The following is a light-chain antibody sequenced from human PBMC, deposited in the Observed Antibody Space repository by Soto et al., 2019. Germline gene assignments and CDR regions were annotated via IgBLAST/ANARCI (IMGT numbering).Light chain of an antibody. J-gene: IGKJ4*01. Sequence: IVLTQSPATLSLSPGERATLSCTASQHVTTTYIAWYQQKFGQAPRLLIYGASTRATGTPARFTGGGFGTDFTLTISRVEPEDFAVYYCQQYDSSFTFDGGTKVEMK. CDR3: QQYDSSFT. CDR2: GAS. CDR1: QHVTTTY. V-gene: IGKV3-20*01.